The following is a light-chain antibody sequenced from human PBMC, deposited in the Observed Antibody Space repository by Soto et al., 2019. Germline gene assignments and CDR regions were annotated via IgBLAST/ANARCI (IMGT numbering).Light chain of an antibody. J-gene: IGKJ5*01. V-gene: IGKV3D-15*01. CDR2: GAS. Sequence: ETVMTHSPATLSVSHWEIATLSCRASQSVSSKLAWYQQKPGQAPRLLIYGASTRATGIPARFSGSGSGTEFTLSISSLQSEDFAVYYCQQYNNWPPITFGQGTRLEIK. CDR3: QQYNNWPPIT. CDR1: QSVSSK.